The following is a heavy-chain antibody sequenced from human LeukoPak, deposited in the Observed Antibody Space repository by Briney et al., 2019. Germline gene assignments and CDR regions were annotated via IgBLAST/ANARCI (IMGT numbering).Heavy chain of an antibody. D-gene: IGHD6-19*01. V-gene: IGHV3-48*02. CDR1: GLTHSIYR. CDR2: ICSNGSTI. Sequence: GGSLTLSCALSGLTHSIYRAKWARHAPGGGREWVSYICSNGSTIYYADSVKGRFTISRDNAKNSLYLQMNSLRDEDTAVYYCASIAVAGPGGHGFDDWGQGTLVTVSS. J-gene: IGHJ4*02. CDR3: ASIAVAGPGGHGFDD.